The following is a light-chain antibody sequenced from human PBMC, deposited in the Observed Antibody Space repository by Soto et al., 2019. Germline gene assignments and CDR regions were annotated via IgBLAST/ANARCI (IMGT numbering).Light chain of an antibody. CDR1: QSVSSSY. J-gene: IGKJ4*01. CDR3: QQYGSSPLT. Sequence: EIVLTQSPATLSLSPGERATLSCGASQSVSSSYLAWYQQKPGLAPRLLIYDASSRATGIPDRFSGSGSGTDFTLTISRLEPEDFAVDYCQQYGSSPLTFGGGTNVEIK. CDR2: DAS. V-gene: IGKV3D-20*01.